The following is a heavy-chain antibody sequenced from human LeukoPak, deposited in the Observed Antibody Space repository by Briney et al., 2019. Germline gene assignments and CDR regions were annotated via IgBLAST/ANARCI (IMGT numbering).Heavy chain of an antibody. CDR2: VHYSGSA. CDR3: ARVHPDGYSAY. D-gene: IGHD5-24*01. Sequence: SETLSLTCTVSGGSIINYYWSWIRQPPGKGLEWIGYVHYSGSAKYNPSLKSRLTISVDTSNNHFSLRLSSVTAADTAVYFCARVHPDGYSAYWGQGILVPVSS. V-gene: IGHV4-59*01. CDR1: GGSIINYY. J-gene: IGHJ4*02.